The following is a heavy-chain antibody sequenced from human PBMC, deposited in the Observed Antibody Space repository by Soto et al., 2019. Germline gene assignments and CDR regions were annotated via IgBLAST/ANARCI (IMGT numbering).Heavy chain of an antibody. D-gene: IGHD3-22*01. CDR3: ARENVPYYYDSSGYYAPGDY. CDR2: IWYDGSNK. J-gene: IGHJ4*02. CDR1: GFTFSSYG. V-gene: IGHV3-33*01. Sequence: PGGSLRLSCAASGFTFSSYGMHWVRQAPGKGLEWVAVIWYDGSNKYYADSVKGRFTISRDNSKNTLYLQMNSLRAEDTAVYYCARENVPYYYDSSGYYAPGDYWGQGT.